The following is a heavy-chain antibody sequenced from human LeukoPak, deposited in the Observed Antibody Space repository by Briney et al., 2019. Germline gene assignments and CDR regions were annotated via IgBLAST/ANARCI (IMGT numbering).Heavy chain of an antibody. J-gene: IGHJ4*02. CDR3: ARRGVLIRVILVGFHKEAFYFDS. CDR2: ISDSGGST. D-gene: IGHD3-22*01. CDR1: GITLSSYG. V-gene: IGHV3-23*01. Sequence: GGSLRLSCAVTGITLSSYGMSWVRQAPGKGLEWVAGISDSGGSTNYADSVKGRFTISRDNPKNTLYLQMNSLRAEDTAVYFCARRGVLIRVILVGFHKEAFYFDSWGQGALVTVSS.